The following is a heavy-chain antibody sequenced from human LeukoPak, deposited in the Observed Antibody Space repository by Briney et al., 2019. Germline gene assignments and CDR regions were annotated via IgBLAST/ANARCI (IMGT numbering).Heavy chain of an antibody. CDR2: IYPGDSDT. Sequence: GESLKISCRGSGYKFSNHWIGWVRQMPGKGLEWMGIIYPGDSDTRYSPSFQGQVTISADKSISTAYLQWSSLKASDTAMYYCARLIAAAANWFDPWGQGTLVTVSS. CDR3: ARLIAAAANWFDP. CDR1: GYKFSNHW. J-gene: IGHJ5*02. D-gene: IGHD6-13*01. V-gene: IGHV5-51*01.